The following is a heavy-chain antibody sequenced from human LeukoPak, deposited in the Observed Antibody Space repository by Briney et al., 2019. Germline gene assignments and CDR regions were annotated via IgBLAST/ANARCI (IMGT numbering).Heavy chain of an antibody. CDR3: ARDVREQWLVSEGAFDI. J-gene: IGHJ3*02. CDR1: GGTFISYA. V-gene: IGHV1-69*06. D-gene: IGHD6-19*01. Sequence: SVKVSCKASGGTFISYAISWVRQAPGQGLEWMGGIIPIFGTANYAQKFQGRVTITADKSTSTAYMELSSLRSEDTAVYYCARDVREQWLVSEGAFDIWGQGTMVTVSS. CDR2: IIPIFGTA.